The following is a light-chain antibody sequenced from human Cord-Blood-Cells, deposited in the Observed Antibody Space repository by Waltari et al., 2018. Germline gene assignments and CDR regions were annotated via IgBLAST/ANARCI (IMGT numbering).Light chain of an antibody. CDR2: AAS. V-gene: IGKV1-39*01. J-gene: IGKJ2*01. Sequence: DIQMTQSPSSLSASVGHRVTLTCRASQSISSYLNWDQQKPGKAPKLLIYAASSLQSGVPSRFSGSGSGTDFTLTISSLQPEDFATYYCQQSYSTPYTFGQGTKLEIK. CDR1: QSISSY. CDR3: QQSYSTPYT.